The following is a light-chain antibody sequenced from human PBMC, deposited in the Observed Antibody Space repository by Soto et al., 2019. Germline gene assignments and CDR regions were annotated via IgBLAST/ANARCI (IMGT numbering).Light chain of an antibody. V-gene: IGLV7-46*01. CDR3: LLSYNGPYV. CDR1: TLDVTNGNY. CDR2: DTS. Sequence: QALVTQEHSLTVSPGWTATLSCGSSTLDVTNGNYPSCYQQKPGHAPSTLIYDTSNRHSWTPARCSGSLLGGKAALTLSGAQPEDEDEYYCLLSYNGPYVCGTGTKVTVL. J-gene: IGLJ1*01.